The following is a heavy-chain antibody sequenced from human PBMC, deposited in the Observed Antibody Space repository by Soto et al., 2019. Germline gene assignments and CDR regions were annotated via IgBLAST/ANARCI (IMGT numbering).Heavy chain of an antibody. J-gene: IGHJ6*02. V-gene: IGHV3-30-3*01. CDR3: ARELQYHTYYYGMDV. Sequence: GGSLRLSCAASGFTFSSYAMHWVRQAPGKGLEWVAVISYDGSKKYYDGSVKGRLTISRDNSKNTLYLQMNSLRAEDTAVYYCARELQYHTYYYGMDVWGQGTTVTVSS. CDR2: ISYDGSKK. CDR1: GFTFSSYA. D-gene: IGHD4-4*01.